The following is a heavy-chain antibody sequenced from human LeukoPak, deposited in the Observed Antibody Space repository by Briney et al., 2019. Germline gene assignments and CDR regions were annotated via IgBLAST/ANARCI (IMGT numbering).Heavy chain of an antibody. D-gene: IGHD3-10*01. V-gene: IGHV1-2*02. CDR1: GYTFTGHH. CDR2: FNPNSGGT. CDR3: ARDFDYGSESSSSGFFGFDY. Sequence: ASVKVSCKASGYTFTGHHMHWVRQAPGQGLEWMGWFNPNSGGTHYAQKFQGRVTMTRDTSTNTAYMNLNSLKSDDTAVYYCARDFDYGSESSSSGFFGFDYWGQGALVTVSS. J-gene: IGHJ4*02.